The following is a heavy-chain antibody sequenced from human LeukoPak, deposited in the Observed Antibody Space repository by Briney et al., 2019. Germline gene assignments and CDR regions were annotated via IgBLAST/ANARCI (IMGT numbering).Heavy chain of an antibody. CDR1: GFTFSTYA. J-gene: IGHJ3*02. Sequence: GGSLRLSCAASGFTFSTYAMTWVRQAPGKGLESVSLISATGGTTYYAESVRGRFTISRDNSKNTLYLQMNSLRAEDTAVYYCAEDFGWQQLVLVNAFDIWGQGTMVTVSS. CDR2: ISATGGTT. D-gene: IGHD6-13*01. CDR3: AEDFGWQQLVLVNAFDI. V-gene: IGHV3-23*01.